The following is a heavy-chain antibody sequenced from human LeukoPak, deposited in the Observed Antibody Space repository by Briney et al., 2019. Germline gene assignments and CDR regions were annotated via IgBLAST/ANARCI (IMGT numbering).Heavy chain of an antibody. CDR1: GFTFSSYT. V-gene: IGHV3-21*04. J-gene: IGHJ3*02. CDR2: ISSSSSYI. D-gene: IGHD6-13*01. CDR3: ARDFYSTDDAFDI. Sequence: GGSLRLSCAASGFTFSSYTMNWVRQAPGKGLEWVSSISSSSSYIYYADSVKGRLTISRDNAKNTLYLQMNSLRSDDTAVYYCARDFYSTDDAFDIWGQGTMVTVSS.